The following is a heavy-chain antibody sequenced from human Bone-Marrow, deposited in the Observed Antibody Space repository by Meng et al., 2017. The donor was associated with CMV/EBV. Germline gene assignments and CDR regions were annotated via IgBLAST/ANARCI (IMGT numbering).Heavy chain of an antibody. J-gene: IGHJ4*02. D-gene: IGHD2-2*01. V-gene: IGHV1-69*02. CDR3: ARFHGAKEPLYCSSTSCPAFDY. CDR2: IIPILGIA. CDR1: GGTFSSYT. Sequence: SVKVSCKASGGTFSSYTISWVRQDPGQGLEWMGRIIPILGIANYAQKCQGRVTITADKSTSTAYMELSSLRSEDTAVYYCARFHGAKEPLYCSSTSCPAFDYWGQGTLVTVSS.